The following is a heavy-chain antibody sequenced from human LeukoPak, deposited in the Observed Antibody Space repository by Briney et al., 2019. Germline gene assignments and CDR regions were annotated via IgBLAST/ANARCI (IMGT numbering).Heavy chain of an antibody. CDR2: ISYDESEI. Sequence: GGSLRLSCAASGFTFSSYGMHWVRQPPGKGLECIASISYDESEIYYADSVQGRFTISRDTSKSMLFLQMNSLRAEDTALYYCARELSPVVKYYFEYWGQGTLVTVSP. D-gene: IGHD3-22*01. V-gene: IGHV3-30*03. J-gene: IGHJ4*02. CDR3: ARELSPVVKYYFEY. CDR1: GFTFSSYG.